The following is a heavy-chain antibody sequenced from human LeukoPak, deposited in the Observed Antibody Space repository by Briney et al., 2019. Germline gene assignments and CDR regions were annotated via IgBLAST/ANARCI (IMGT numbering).Heavy chain of an antibody. J-gene: IGHJ4*02. CDR1: GGSFSGYY. D-gene: IGHD1-1*01. Sequence: SETLSLTCAVYGGSFSGYYWSWIRQPPGKGLEWIGEINHSGSTNYHPSLKSRVTISVDTSKNQFSLKLSPVTAADTAVYYCAIIPQNWKGFDYWGQGTLVTVSS. V-gene: IGHV4-34*01. CDR2: INHSGST. CDR3: AIIPQNWKGFDY.